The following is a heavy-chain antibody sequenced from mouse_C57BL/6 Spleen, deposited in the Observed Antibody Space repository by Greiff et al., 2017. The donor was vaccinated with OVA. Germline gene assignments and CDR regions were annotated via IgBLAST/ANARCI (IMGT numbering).Heavy chain of an antibody. CDR2: INPSSGYT. CDR3: ARDYGYFDV. J-gene: IGHJ1*03. D-gene: IGHD2-4*01. Sequence: QVQLQQSGAELAKPGASVKLSCKASGYTFTSYWMHWVKQRPGQGLEWIGYINPSSGYTKYNQKFKYKATLTADKSSSTAYMQLSSLTYEDSAVYYCARDYGYFDVWGTGTTVTVSS. CDR1: GYTFTSYW. V-gene: IGHV1-7*01.